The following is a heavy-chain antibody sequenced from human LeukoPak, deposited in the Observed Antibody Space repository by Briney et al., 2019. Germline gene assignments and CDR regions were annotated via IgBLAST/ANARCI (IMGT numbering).Heavy chain of an antibody. V-gene: IGHV1-18*01. CDR3: ARDFSGIAARPVPQRY. J-gene: IGHJ4*02. D-gene: IGHD6-6*01. CDR2: SSAYNGNT. CDR1: VYTFTNCG. Sequence: ASVTVSCKASVYTFTNCGISGVRQPPGQGLEWMGWSSAYNGNTNYAQNLQGRGTMTTDTSTSTAYMALRSLRSDDTAVYYCARDFSGIAARPVPQRYWGQGTLVTVSS.